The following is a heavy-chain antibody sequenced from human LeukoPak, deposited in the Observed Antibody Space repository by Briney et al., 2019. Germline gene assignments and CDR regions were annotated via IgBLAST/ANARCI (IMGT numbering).Heavy chain of an antibody. CDR1: GYSLTNYW. Sequence: AESPKISCKGSGYSLTNYWIGWVRQMPGKGVEWMGMTYPGDWDTKFSPFLQGPVTLSDDQFITTAYLQWNSLKASDTALYYFAGQPYRVLFDYWGQGTVV. V-gene: IGHV5-51*01. CDR3: AGQPYRVLFDY. CDR2: TYPGDWDT. D-gene: IGHD1-14*01. J-gene: IGHJ4*02.